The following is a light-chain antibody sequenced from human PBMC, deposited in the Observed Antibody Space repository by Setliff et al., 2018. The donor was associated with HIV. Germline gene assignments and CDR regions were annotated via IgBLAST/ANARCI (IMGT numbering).Light chain of an antibody. J-gene: IGLJ1*01. Sequence: SVLPQPPSASWTPGQRVTISCSGSSSNIGSKTVNWYQQLPGTAPRLLIHTTNERPSGVPARFSGSKSGTSATLAISGLRSEDEADYYCASWDDSLNGPLFGTGTKVTV. CDR3: ASWDDSLNGPL. CDR1: SSNIGSKT. CDR2: TTN. V-gene: IGLV1-44*01.